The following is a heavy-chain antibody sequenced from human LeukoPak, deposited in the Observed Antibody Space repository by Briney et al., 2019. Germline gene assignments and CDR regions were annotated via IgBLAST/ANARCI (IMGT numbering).Heavy chain of an antibody. CDR3: ARGPRYSFY. V-gene: IGHV3-53*01. CDR2: IYIDGAT. J-gene: IGHJ4*02. D-gene: IGHD6-13*01. Sequence: GGSLRLSCAASGFIISHNYMTWVRQAPGKGLEWISVIYIDGATYYADSVKGRFTISRDQANNTLYLQMNTLRDEDTAVYYCARGPRYSFYWGQGTLVSVSS. CDR1: GFIISHNY.